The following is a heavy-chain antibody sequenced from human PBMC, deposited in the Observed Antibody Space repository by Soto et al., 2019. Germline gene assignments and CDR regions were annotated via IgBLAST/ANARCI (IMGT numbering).Heavy chain of an antibody. CDR3: ARDDNTIFGVEPPRYYYYYYGMDV. V-gene: IGHV3-21*01. CDR2: ISSSSSYI. CDR1: GFTFSSYS. J-gene: IGHJ6*02. D-gene: IGHD3-3*01. Sequence: EVQLVESGGGLVKPGGSLRLSCAASGFTFSSYSMNWVRQAPGKGLEWVSSISSSSSYIYYADSVKGRFTISRDNAKNSLYLQMNSLRAEDTAVYYCARDDNTIFGVEPPRYYYYYYGMDVWGQGTTVTVSS.